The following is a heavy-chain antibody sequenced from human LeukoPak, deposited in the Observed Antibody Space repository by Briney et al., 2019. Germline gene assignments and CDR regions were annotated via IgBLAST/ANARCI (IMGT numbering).Heavy chain of an antibody. Sequence: SETLSLTCTVSGGSVSSGSYYWSWIRQPPGKGLGWIGEINHSGSTNYNPSLTSRVTISVDTSKNQSSLKLSSVAAADTAVYYCARGRHYYYYYMDVWGKGTTVTVSS. CDR1: GGSVSSGSYY. J-gene: IGHJ6*03. CDR2: INHSGST. V-gene: IGHV4-39*07. CDR3: ARGRHYYYYYMDV.